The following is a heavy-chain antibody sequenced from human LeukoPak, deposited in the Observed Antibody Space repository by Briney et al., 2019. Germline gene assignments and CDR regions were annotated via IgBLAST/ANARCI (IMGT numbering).Heavy chain of an antibody. CDR2: VHLDGRT. CDR3: AREGGFYRPLDY. V-gene: IGHV4-4*02. J-gene: IGHJ4*02. Sequence: PSGTLSLTCGVSGSSVINTNWWTWVRQPPGKGLEWIGEVHLDGRTNYNPSLESRLTMSVDVSENQVSLKLTSVTAADTAVYYCAREGGFYRPLDYSGQGTLVTVSS. D-gene: IGHD3-3*01. CDR1: GSSVINTNW.